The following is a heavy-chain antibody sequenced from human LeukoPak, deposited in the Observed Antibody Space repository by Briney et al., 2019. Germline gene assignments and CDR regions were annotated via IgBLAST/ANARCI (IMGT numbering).Heavy chain of an antibody. Sequence: PGGSLRLSCAASGFTFSSYAMSWVRQAPGKGLEWVSAISGSGGSTYYADVLKGRFPISGDNAKNTLHLQMNRRRGDDTALYYFAKGPRRNTMLVVVTTGYWGQGTLVTVSS. D-gene: IGHD3-22*01. CDR3: AKGPRRNTMLVVVTTGY. V-gene: IGHV3-23*01. J-gene: IGHJ4*02. CDR1: GFTFSSYA. CDR2: ISGSGGST.